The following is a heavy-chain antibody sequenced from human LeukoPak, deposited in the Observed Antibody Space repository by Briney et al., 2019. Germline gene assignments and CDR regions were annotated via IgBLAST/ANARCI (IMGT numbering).Heavy chain of an antibody. V-gene: IGHV3-21*01. Sequence: GGPLRLSCAASGITFNRYSMNWVRQAPGKGLEWVSSISSGSTYIYYADSVKGRFTISRDNAKNSLYLQIYSLRAEDTAVYYCARSKTYYYESSGSYSVFDYYMDVWGKGTTVTVSS. D-gene: IGHD3-22*01. CDR2: ISSGSTYI. CDR3: ARSKTYYYESSGSYSVFDYYMDV. CDR1: GITFNRYS. J-gene: IGHJ6*03.